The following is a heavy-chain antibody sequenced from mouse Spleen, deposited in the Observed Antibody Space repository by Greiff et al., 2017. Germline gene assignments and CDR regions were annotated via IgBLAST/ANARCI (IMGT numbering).Heavy chain of an antibody. V-gene: IGHV1-81*01. CDR2: IYPRSGNT. Sequence: QVQLQQSGAELARPGASVKLSCKASGYTFTSYGISWVKQRTGQGLEWIGEIYPRSGNTYYNEKFKGKATLTADKSSSTAYMELRSLTSEDSAVYFCARSLSFITTVVGAYWGQGTLVTVSA. CDR3: ARSLSFITTVVGAY. J-gene: IGHJ3*01. D-gene: IGHD1-1*01. CDR1: GYTFTSYG.